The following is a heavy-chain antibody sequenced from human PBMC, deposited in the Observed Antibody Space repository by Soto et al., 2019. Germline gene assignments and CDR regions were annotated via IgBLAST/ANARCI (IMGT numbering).Heavy chain of an antibody. D-gene: IGHD5-18*01. Sequence: GASVKVSCKASGYTFTSYGISWVRQAPGQGLEWMGWISAYNGNTNYAQKLQGRVTMTTDTSTSTAYMELRCLRSDDTAVYYCAMRGYSYGYAFFDYWGQGTLVTVSS. CDR1: GYTFTSYG. CDR3: AMRGYSYGYAFFDY. V-gene: IGHV1-18*01. CDR2: ISAYNGNT. J-gene: IGHJ4*02.